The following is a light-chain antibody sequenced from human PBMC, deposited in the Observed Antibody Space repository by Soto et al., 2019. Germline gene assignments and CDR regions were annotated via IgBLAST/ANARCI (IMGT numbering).Light chain of an antibody. Sequence: VMTQSPATLSVSPGERATLSCWASETVATNLAWYQQKPGQAPRLLISGASTRAAGISDRFRGSGSGTEFTLTISSLRSEDSAIYYCQQYNNWPPITFGQGTRLEIK. J-gene: IGKJ5*01. V-gene: IGKV3-15*01. CDR3: QQYNNWPPIT. CDR1: ETVATN. CDR2: GAS.